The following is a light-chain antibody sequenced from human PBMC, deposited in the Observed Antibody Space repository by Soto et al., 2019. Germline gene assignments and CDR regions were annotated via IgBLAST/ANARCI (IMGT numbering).Light chain of an antibody. CDR1: QSISNY. V-gene: IGKV1-39*01. Sequence: DIQMTQSPSSLSASLGDRVTITCRASQSISNYLNWYQQKPGKDPKLLIHTTSSLQSGVPSRFSGSGSGTDFTLTISRLEPEDFAVYYCQQYGSSGTFGQGTKVDIK. J-gene: IGKJ1*01. CDR2: TTS. CDR3: QQYGSSGT.